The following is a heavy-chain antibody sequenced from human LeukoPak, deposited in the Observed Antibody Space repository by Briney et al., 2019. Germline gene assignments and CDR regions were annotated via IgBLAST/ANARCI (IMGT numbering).Heavy chain of an antibody. Sequence: SETLSLTCTVSGGSISSYYWSWIRQPPGKGLEWIGYIYYSGSTDYNPSLKSRVTISVDTSKNQFSLKLSSVTAADTAVYYCARGYCSGGSCYSDYWGQGTLVTVSS. CDR2: IYYSGST. V-gene: IGHV4-59*01. CDR3: ARGYCSGGSCYSDY. D-gene: IGHD2-15*01. CDR1: GGSISSYY. J-gene: IGHJ4*02.